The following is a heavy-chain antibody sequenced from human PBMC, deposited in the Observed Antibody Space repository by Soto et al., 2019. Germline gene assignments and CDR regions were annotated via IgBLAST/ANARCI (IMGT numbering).Heavy chain of an antibody. V-gene: IGHV6-1*01. J-gene: IGHJ6*03. CDR1: GHSVSSNGSC. D-gene: IGHD5-12*01. CDR3: ARGSWDDVSGHYYMDV. CDR2: TYYKSKWFN. Sequence: PSQTLSLTCAISGHSVSSNGSCWNWVRQTPSRDLEWLGRTYYKSKWFNNYAVSVKSRITINPDTSQNQFSLQLDSVTPEDTAVYYCARGSWDDVSGHYYMDVWGKGTTVTVSS.